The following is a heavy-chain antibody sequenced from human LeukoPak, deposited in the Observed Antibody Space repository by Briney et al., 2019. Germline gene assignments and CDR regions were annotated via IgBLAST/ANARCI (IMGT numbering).Heavy chain of an antibody. J-gene: IGHJ4*02. CDR1: GFTFSSYS. CDR3: AREEGLTTVTTWDY. CDR2: ISSSRRYI. D-gene: IGHD4-17*01. V-gene: IGHV3-21*01. Sequence: PGGSLRLSCAASGFTFSSYSMNWVRQAPGKGLEWVSSISSSRRYIYYADSVKGRFTISRDNAKNSLYLQMNSLRAEDTAVYYCAREEGLTTVTTWDYWGQGTLVTVSS.